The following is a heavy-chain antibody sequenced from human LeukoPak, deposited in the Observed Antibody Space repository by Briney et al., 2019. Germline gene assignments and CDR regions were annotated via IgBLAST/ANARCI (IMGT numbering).Heavy chain of an antibody. Sequence: GGSLRLSCAASGFTFSSYWMHWVRQAPGRGLEWVSIIYSGGSGGTTYYADSVKGRFTISRDNSKNILYLQMNSLRAEDTAVYYCARWYCSSTNCYYDYWGQGTLVTVSS. V-gene: IGHV3-53*01. CDR3: ARWYCSSTNCYYDY. CDR1: GFTFSSYW. D-gene: IGHD2-2*01. J-gene: IGHJ4*02. CDR2: IYSGGSGGTT.